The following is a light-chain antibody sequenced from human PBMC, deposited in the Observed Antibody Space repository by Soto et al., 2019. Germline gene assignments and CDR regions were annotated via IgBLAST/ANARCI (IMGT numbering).Light chain of an antibody. V-gene: IGLV2-14*01. CDR3: SSYTSSNFWV. CDR2: EVS. Sequence: QSVLTQPASVSGSPGQSITISCTGTSSDVGGYNYDSWCQQHPGKAPKLMIYEVSSRPSGISNRFSGSKSGNTASLTISGLQAEDEADYYCSSYTSSNFWVFGARTKVTV. CDR1: SSDVGGYNY. J-gene: IGLJ3*02.